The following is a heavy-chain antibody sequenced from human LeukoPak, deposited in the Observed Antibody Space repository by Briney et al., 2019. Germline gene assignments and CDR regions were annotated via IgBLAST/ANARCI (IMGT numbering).Heavy chain of an antibody. Sequence: GGSLRLSCAASGFTVSSNYMSWVRQAPGKGLEWVSGISGSGGSTYYADSVKGRFTISRDNSKNTLYLQMNSLRAEDTAVYYCAKEGVVAYYYYYMDVWGKGTTVTVSS. CDR2: ISGSGGST. V-gene: IGHV3-23*01. CDR1: GFTVSSNY. D-gene: IGHD2-15*01. J-gene: IGHJ6*03. CDR3: AKEGVVAYYYYYMDV.